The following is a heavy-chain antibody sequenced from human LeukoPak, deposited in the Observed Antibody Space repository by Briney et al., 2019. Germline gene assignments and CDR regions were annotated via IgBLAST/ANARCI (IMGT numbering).Heavy chain of an antibody. CDR1: GFSFSNYG. J-gene: IGHJ4*02. D-gene: IGHD3-16*02. CDR2: ISYDGSNK. Sequence: GGSLRLSCAVSGFSFSNYGMHWVRQAPGKGLEWVAVISYDGSNKYYADSVKGRFTISRDNSKNTLYLQMNSLRAEDTAVYYCAKSGADTFGGVIVQWGQGTLVTVSS. V-gene: IGHV3-30*18. CDR3: AKSGADTFGGVIVQ.